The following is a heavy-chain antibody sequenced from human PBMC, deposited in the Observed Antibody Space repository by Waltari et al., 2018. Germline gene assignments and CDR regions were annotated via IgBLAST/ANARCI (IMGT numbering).Heavy chain of an antibody. J-gene: IGHJ1*01. CDR1: AFTFSRIA. V-gene: IGHV3-23*01. D-gene: IGHD3-16*02. CDR2: MGGNGEFT. Sequence: VQLFESGGNLAPPGGSLRLSCEASAFTFSRIAMSWVRQIPGKGLEWVSVMGGNGEFTDYADSVKGRFTISRDNSKNTLYLEMKRLRVEDTAIYYCAKYGLGGVISHWGQGTLVRVSS. CDR3: AKYGLGGVISH.